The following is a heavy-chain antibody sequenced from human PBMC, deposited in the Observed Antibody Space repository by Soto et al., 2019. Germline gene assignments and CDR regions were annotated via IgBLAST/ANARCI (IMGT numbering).Heavy chain of an antibody. Sequence: SETLSLTCTVSGGSISSGGYYWSWIRQHPGKGLEWIGYIYYSGSTYYNPSLKSRVTISVDTSKNQFSLKLTSVTAADTAAYYCARARWYDAFNVWGQGTVVTVSS. J-gene: IGHJ3*01. D-gene: IGHD2-15*01. CDR3: ARARWYDAFNV. CDR1: GGSISSGGYY. CDR2: IYYSGST. V-gene: IGHV4-31*03.